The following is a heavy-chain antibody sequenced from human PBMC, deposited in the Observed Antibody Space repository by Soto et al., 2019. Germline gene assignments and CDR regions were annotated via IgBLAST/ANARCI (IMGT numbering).Heavy chain of an antibody. J-gene: IGHJ2*01. CDR2: INPNSGGT. Sequence: ASVKVSCKASGYTFTGYYMHWVRQAPGQGLEWMGWINPNSGGTNYAQKFQGRVTMTRDTSISTAYMELSRLRSDDTAVYYCARVHGDSSGYYSSYRYFDLWGRGTLVTVSS. D-gene: IGHD3-22*01. CDR1: GYTFTGYY. V-gene: IGHV1-2*02. CDR3: ARVHGDSSGYYSSYRYFDL.